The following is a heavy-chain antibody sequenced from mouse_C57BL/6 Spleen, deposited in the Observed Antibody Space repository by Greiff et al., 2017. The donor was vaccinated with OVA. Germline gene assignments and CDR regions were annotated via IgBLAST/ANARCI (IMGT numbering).Heavy chain of an antibody. CDR3: ARWELGPFDY. V-gene: IGHV1-64*01. CDR2: IHPNSGST. CDR1: GYTFTSYW. J-gene: IGHJ2*01. Sequence: QVQLKQPGAELVKPGASVKLSCKASGYTFTSYWMHWVKQRPGQGLEWIGMIHPNSGSTNYNEKFKSKATLTVDKSSSTAYMQLSSLTSEDSAVYYCARWELGPFDYWGQGTTLTVSS. D-gene: IGHD4-1*01.